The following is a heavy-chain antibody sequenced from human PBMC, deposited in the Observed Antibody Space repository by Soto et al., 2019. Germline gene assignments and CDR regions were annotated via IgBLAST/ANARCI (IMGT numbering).Heavy chain of an antibody. J-gene: IGHJ6*02. D-gene: IGHD2-2*01. V-gene: IGHV1-18*01. Sequence: ASVKVSCKASGYTFTSYGISWVRQAPGQRLEWMGWISAYNGNTNYAQKLQGRVTMTTDTSTSTAYMELRSLRSDDTAVYYCARVVVVPAAMRGYYYYYGMDVWGQGTTVTVSS. CDR1: GYTFTSYG. CDR2: ISAYNGNT. CDR3: ARVVVVPAAMRGYYYYYGMDV.